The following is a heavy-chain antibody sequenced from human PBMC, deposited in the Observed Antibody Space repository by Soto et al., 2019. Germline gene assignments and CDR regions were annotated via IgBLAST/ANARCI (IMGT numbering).Heavy chain of an antibody. CDR2: IYPGDSDT. CDR3: ARSRIIAADTAGWFDP. J-gene: IGHJ5*02. V-gene: IGHV5-51*01. Sequence: GESLKISCKGSGYSFTSYWIGWVRQMPGKGLEWMGIIYPGDSDTRYSPSFQGQVTISADKSISTAYPQWSSLKASDTAMYYCARSRIIAADTAGWFDPWGQGTLVTVSS. CDR1: GYSFTSYW. D-gene: IGHD6-13*01.